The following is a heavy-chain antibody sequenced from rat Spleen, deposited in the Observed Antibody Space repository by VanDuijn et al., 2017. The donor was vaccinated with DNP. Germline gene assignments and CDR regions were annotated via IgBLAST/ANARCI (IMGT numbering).Heavy chain of an antibody. CDR2: ISPSGGST. CDR1: GLSLTSNS. J-gene: IGHJ2*01. CDR3: TTDFGGSYYFDY. V-gene: IGHV5-19*01. D-gene: IGHD1-12*02. Sequence: VQLKESGPGLVQPSQTLSLTCTVSGLSLTSNSVSWIRQPPGKGLEWVASISPSGGSTYYRDSVKGRFTISRDNGKDTLYLQMDSLRSEDTATYYCTTDFGGSYYFDYWGQGVMVTVSS.